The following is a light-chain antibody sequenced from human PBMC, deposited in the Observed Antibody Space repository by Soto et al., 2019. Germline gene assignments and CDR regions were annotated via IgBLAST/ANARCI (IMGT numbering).Light chain of an antibody. J-gene: IGKJ1*01. Sequence: EIVMTQSPATLSVSPGERATLSCRASQSVSSNLAWYQQKPGQAPRLLIYGASTRATGIPARFSGSGSGTEFTLTISRLEPEDSAVYYCQQYGSSPGTFGLGTKVEIK. CDR1: QSVSSN. CDR3: QQYGSSPGT. V-gene: IGKV3-15*01. CDR2: GAS.